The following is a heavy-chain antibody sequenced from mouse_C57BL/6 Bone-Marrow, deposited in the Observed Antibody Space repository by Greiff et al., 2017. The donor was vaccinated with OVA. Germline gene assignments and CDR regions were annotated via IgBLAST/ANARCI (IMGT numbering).Heavy chain of an antibody. Sequence: EVMLVESGGGLVQPGGSLKLSCAASGFTFSDYYMYWVRQTPEKRLEWVAYISNGGGSTYYPDTVKGRFTISRDNAKNTLYLQMSRLKSEDTAMYYCARQGDYYGSSGDFDYWGQGTTLTVSS. CDR3: ARQGDYYGSSGDFDY. D-gene: IGHD1-1*01. V-gene: IGHV5-12*01. CDR2: ISNGGGST. CDR1: GFTFSDYY. J-gene: IGHJ2*01.